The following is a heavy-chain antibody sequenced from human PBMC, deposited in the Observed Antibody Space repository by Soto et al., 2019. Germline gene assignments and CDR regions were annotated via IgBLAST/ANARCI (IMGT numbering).Heavy chain of an antibody. CDR1: GASISSTNW. D-gene: IGHD2-15*01. V-gene: IGHV4-4*02. CDR2: IYHTGST. CDR3: ATLPPRMLVVVLPIPT. J-gene: IGHJ4*02. Sequence: QVQLQESGPRLVKPSGTLSLTCAVSGASISSTNWWTWVRQPPGKGLEWIGEIYHTGSTKYNPSLKSRVTISLDKSNNHFALNLISVPAADTAVYYCATLPPRMLVVVLPIPTWGQGTLVTVSS.